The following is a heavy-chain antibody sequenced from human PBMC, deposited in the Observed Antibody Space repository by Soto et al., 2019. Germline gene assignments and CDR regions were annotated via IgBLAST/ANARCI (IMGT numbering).Heavy chain of an antibody. J-gene: IGHJ6*02. Sequence: EVQLVESGGGLVQPGGSLRLSCAASGFTVSTDWMYWVRQAPGKGLEWVSVIRGGGNTFYADSVEGRFTISRDNSKNTLYVQMNSLRDEDTAVYYCVRENYYYGMDVWGQGTTVSVSS. CDR2: IRGGGNT. CDR3: VRENYYYGMDV. V-gene: IGHV3-66*01. CDR1: GFTVSTDW.